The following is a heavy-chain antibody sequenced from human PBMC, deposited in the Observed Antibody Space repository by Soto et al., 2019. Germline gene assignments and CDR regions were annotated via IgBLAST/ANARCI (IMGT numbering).Heavy chain of an antibody. CDR3: GTEGGGGGY. CDR1: GFTVSNNY. Sequence: EVQLVESGGGLIQPGGSLRLSCAVSGFTVSNNYMSWVRQAPGKGLEGVSVIYSGGYTAYGDSVKGRFTSSRDNSNNTLYLQRKGLRAEDTAVFYGGTEGGGGGYWGQGTLVTVSS. CDR2: IYSGGYT. J-gene: IGHJ4*02. D-gene: IGHD3-16*01. V-gene: IGHV3-53*01.